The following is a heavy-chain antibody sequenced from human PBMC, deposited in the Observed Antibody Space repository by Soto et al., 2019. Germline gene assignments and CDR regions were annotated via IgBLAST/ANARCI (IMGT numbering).Heavy chain of an antibody. CDR2: INAGNGNT. CDR3: ANATVTPAYNWFDP. Sequence: GASVKVSCKASGYTLTSYAMHWVRQAPGQRLEWMGWINAGNGNTKYSQKFQGRVTITRDTSASTVYMELSSLRSEDTAVYYCANATVTPAYNWFDPWGQATLVTVSS. J-gene: IGHJ5*02. V-gene: IGHV1-3*01. D-gene: IGHD4-4*01. CDR1: GYTLTSYA.